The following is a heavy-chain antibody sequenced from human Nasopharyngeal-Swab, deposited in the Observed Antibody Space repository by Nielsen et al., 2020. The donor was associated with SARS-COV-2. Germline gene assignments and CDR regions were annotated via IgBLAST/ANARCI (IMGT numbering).Heavy chain of an antibody. CDR3: ARDPSGYDSDY. V-gene: IGHV1-2*06. J-gene: IGHJ4*02. CDR1: GYTFTCYY. CDR2: INPNSGGT. Sequence: ASVKVSCKASGYTFTCYYMHWVRPAPGQGLEWMGRINPNSGGTNYAQKFQGRVTMTRDTSISTAYMELSRLRSDDTAVYYCARDPSGYDSDYWGQGTLVTVSS. D-gene: IGHD5-12*01.